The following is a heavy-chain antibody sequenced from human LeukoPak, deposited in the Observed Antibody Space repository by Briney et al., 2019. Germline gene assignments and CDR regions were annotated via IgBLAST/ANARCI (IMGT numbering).Heavy chain of an antibody. Sequence: MSSETLSLTCTVSGGSISSYYWSWIRQPPGKGLEWIGYIYYSGSTNYNPSLKSRVTISVDTSKNQFSLKLSSVTAADTAVYYCARNYDFWSGTKIYYYYYMDVWGKGTTVTVSS. J-gene: IGHJ6*03. V-gene: IGHV4-59*01. CDR1: GGSISSYY. D-gene: IGHD3-3*01. CDR2: IYYSGST. CDR3: ARNYDFWSGTKIYYYYYMDV.